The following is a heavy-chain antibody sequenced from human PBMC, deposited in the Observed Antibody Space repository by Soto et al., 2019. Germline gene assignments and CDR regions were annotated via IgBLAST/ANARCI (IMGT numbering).Heavy chain of an antibody. CDR1: GYTFSDHY. CDR2: IKPNSGGT. V-gene: IGHV1-2*02. Sequence: ASVKVSCKTSGYTFSDHYMHWVRQAPGQGLEWMGWIKPNSGGTNYAQKFQGRVTMTRDTTVSTAYMELSRLTSDDRAVYYCAREDRRQLDPLFDSWGQGTLVTVSS. D-gene: IGHD6-13*01. J-gene: IGHJ4*02. CDR3: AREDRRQLDPLFDS.